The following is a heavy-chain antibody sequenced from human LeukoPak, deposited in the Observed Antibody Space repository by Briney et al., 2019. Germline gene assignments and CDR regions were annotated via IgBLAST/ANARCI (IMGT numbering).Heavy chain of an antibody. D-gene: IGHD3-10*01. J-gene: IGHJ6*02. V-gene: IGHV4-4*07. CDR2: IYTSGST. CDR1: GGCISSYY. Sequence: SETLSLTCTVSGGCISSYYWSWIRQPAGKGLEWIGRIYTSGSTNYNPSLKSRVTMSVDTSKNQFSLKLSSVTAADTAVYYCARDQGEITMVRGVIFYGMDVWGQGTTVTVSS. CDR3: ARDQGEITMVRGVIFYGMDV.